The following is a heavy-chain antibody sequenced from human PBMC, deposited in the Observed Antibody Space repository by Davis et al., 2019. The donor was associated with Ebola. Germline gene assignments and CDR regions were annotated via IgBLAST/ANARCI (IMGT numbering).Heavy chain of an antibody. CDR2: IYYSGST. J-gene: IGHJ6*02. D-gene: IGHD4-17*01. V-gene: IGHV4-31*03. Sequence: PSETLSLTCTVSGGSISSGGYYWSWIRQHPGKGLEWIGYIYYSGSTYYNPSLKSRVTISVDTSKNQFSLRLTSMTAADTAVYYCARSDYGDYYGMDVWGQGTTVTVSS. CDR3: ARSDYGDYYGMDV. CDR1: GGSISSGGYY.